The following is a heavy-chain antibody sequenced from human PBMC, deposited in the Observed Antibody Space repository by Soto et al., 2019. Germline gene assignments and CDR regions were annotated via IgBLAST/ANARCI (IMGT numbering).Heavy chain of an antibody. J-gene: IGHJ4*02. CDR2: ISYDGSNK. D-gene: IGHD5-18*01. CDR1: GFTLSSYT. CDR3: ARDPTYSYGSTYFHF. Sequence: GGSLRLSCAASGFTLSSYTMHWVRQAPGKGLEWVAVISYDGSNKYYADSVKGRFAISRDNSKNTLYLQMNSLRAEDTAVYYCARDPTYSYGSTYFHFWGQGTLVTVSS. V-gene: IGHV3-30*09.